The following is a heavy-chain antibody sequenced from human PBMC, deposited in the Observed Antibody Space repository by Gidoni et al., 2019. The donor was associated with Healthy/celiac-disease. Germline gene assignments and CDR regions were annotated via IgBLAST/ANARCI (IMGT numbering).Heavy chain of an antibody. D-gene: IGHD2-15*01. V-gene: IGHV4-34*01. J-gene: IGHJ4*02. CDR1: GGSFSGYY. CDR2: INHSGST. CDR3: ARLGYCSGGSCYPFDY. Sequence: QVQLQQWGSGLLKPSETLSLTCAVYGGSFSGYYWSWIRQPPGKGLEWIGEINHSGSTNYNPSLKSRVTISVDTSKNQFSLKLSSVTAADTAVYYCARLGYCSGGSCYPFDYWGQGTLVTVSS.